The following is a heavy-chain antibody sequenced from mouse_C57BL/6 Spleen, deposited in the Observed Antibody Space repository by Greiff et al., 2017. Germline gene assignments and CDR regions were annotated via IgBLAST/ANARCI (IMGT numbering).Heavy chain of an antibody. CDR2: ISDGGSYT. CDR3: ARDGPFDY. V-gene: IGHV5-4*01. J-gene: IGHJ2*01. CDR1: GFTFSSYA. Sequence: EVQLVESGGGLVKPGGSLKVSCAASGFTFSSYAMSWVRQTPEKRLEWVATISDGGSYTYYPDNVKGRFTISRDNAKNNLYLQMSHLKSEDTAMYYCARDGPFDYWGQGTTLTVSS.